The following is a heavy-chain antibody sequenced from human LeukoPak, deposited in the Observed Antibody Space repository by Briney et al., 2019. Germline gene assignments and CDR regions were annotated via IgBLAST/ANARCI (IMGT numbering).Heavy chain of an antibody. Sequence: GGSLRLSCAGSGFTFSNYGMPWVRQAPGKGLEWVAVISYDGSNQYYADSVKGRFTISRDNSKNTLYLQMNSLRAEDTAVYYCANLASSNWYLPPVYWGQGTLVTVSS. CDR3: ANLASSNWYLPPVY. CDR1: GFTFSNYG. D-gene: IGHD6-13*01. J-gene: IGHJ4*02. CDR2: ISYDGSNQ. V-gene: IGHV3-30*18.